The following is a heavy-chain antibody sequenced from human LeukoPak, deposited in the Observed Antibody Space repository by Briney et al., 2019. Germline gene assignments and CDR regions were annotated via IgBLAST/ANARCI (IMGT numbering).Heavy chain of an antibody. J-gene: IGHJ4*02. Sequence: ASVKVSCKASGYTFTSYGITWVRQAPGQGLEWMGWISAYNGNTKYVQRLQGRVTMTTDTSTSTAYMELRSLRSDDTAVYYCTRGPLAVAGSPLFYWGQGTLVTVSS. CDR2: ISAYNGNT. CDR3: TRGPLAVAGSPLFY. CDR1: GYTFTSYG. V-gene: IGHV1-18*01. D-gene: IGHD6-13*01.